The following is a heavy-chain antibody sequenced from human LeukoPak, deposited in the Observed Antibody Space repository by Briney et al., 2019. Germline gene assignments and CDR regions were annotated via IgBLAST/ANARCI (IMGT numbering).Heavy chain of an antibody. Sequence: SETLSLTCTVSGGSISSYYWSWIRQPAGKGLEWIGRIYTSGSTNYNPSLKSRVTMSVDTSKNRFSLKLSSVTAADTAVYYCARGPGWGSGGSCFDYWGQGTLVTVSS. CDR2: IYTSGST. CDR3: ARGPGWGSGGSCFDY. J-gene: IGHJ4*02. V-gene: IGHV4-4*07. D-gene: IGHD2-15*01. CDR1: GGSISSYY.